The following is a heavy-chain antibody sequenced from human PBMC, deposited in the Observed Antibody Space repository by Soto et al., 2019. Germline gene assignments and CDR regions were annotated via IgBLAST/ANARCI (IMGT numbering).Heavy chain of an antibody. CDR2: IYFGGNT. J-gene: IGHJ4*02. CDR1: GLSINSNYF. V-gene: IGHV4-39*01. D-gene: IGHD2-8*01. CDR3: AGKPNAVYYFDY. Sequence: SETLSLTCAVSGLSINSNYFWGWIRQTPGRGLEWIGSIYFGGNTYYTPSLKSRVTISADTSKNQFSLELDSVTAADTAVYYCAGKPNAVYYFDYWGQGALVTVSS.